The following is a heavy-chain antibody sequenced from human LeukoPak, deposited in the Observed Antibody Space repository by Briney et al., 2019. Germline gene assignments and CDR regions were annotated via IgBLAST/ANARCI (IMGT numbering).Heavy chain of an antibody. CDR1: GGTISSGGYS. D-gene: IGHD2-15*01. CDR2: IYHSGST. CDR3: ARGGACSGGSCYPSHYYGMDV. V-gene: IGHV4-30-2*01. Sequence: SQTLSLTCAVSGGTISSGGYSWSWLRQPPGKGLEWIGYIYHSGSTYYNPSLKSRVTISVDRSKNQFSLKLSSVTAADTAVYYCARGGACSGGSCYPSHYYGMDVWGQGTTVTVSS. J-gene: IGHJ6*02.